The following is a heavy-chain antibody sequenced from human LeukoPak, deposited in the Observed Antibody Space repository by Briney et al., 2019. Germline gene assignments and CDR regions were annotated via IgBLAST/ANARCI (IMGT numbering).Heavy chain of an antibody. Sequence: GSLKLSCAASGFTFSGCAVHWVRQAPGKGLEWVGRIGSKAFDYATVYAASAEGRFTISRDDSKHTAFLQMNSLRAEDTAVYYCARDRGSGFDFFGRGQGTLVTVSS. D-gene: IGHD5-12*01. V-gene: IGHV3-73*01. CDR3: ARDRGSGFDFFG. CDR2: IGSKAFDYAT. CDR1: GFTFSGCA. J-gene: IGHJ4*02.